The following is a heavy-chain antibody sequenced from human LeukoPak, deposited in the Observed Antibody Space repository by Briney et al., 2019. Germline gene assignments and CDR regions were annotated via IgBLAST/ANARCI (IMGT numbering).Heavy chain of an antibody. J-gene: IGHJ4*02. Sequence: GGSLRLSCAASGFTFSSYDMHWVRQATGKGLEWVSAIGTAGDTYYPGSVKGRFTISRENAKNSLYLQMNSLRAGDTAVYYCARGDILTGRFDYWGQGTLATVSS. CDR2: IGTAGDT. D-gene: IGHD3-9*01. CDR1: GFTFSSYD. V-gene: IGHV3-13*01. CDR3: ARGDILTGRFDY.